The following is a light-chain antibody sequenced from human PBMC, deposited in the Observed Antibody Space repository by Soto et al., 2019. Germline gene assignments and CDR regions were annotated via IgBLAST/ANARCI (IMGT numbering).Light chain of an antibody. CDR3: AAWDDSLNGVL. V-gene: IGLV1-44*01. CDR1: SSNIGRTT. J-gene: IGLJ2*01. Sequence: QSVLTQPPSGSGTPGQRVTISYSGSSSNIGRTTVNWYQQLPRTAPKLLIHSNNQRPSGVPDRFSGSKSGTSASLAISGLQSEDEADYYCAAWDDSLNGVLFGGGTKVTVL. CDR2: SNN.